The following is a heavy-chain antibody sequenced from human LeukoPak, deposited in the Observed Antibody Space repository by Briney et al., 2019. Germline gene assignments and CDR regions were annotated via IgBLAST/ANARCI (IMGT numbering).Heavy chain of an antibody. Sequence: SETLSLTCTVSGGSISSGTCYWSWIRQHPGKGLEWIGYIYYSGSTYYNPSLKSRVTISVDTSKNQFSLKLSSVTAADTPVYYCARIDYGESDSYGMDVWGQGTTVTVSS. CDR1: GGSISSGTCY. D-gene: IGHD4-17*01. CDR2: IYYSGST. J-gene: IGHJ6*02. V-gene: IGHV4-31*03. CDR3: ARIDYGESDSYGMDV.